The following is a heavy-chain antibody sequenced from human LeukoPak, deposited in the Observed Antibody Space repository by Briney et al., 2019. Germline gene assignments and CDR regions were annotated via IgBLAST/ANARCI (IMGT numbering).Heavy chain of an antibody. J-gene: IGHJ4*02. CDR3: ARTTMVRGVIITGDY. CDR2: INSNSGGT. Sequence: ASVKVSCKASGYTFTGYYMHWVRQAPGQGLEWMGWINSNSGGTNYAQKFQGRVTMTRDTSISTAYMELSRLRSDDTAVYYCARTTMVRGVIITGDYWGQGTLVTVSS. V-gene: IGHV1-2*02. CDR1: GYTFTGYY. D-gene: IGHD3-10*01.